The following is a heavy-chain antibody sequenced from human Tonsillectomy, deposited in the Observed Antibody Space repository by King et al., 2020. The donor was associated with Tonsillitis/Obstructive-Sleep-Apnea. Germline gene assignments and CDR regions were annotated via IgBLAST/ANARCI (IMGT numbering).Heavy chain of an antibody. V-gene: IGHV3-13*04. CDR1: GFTLSNYD. Sequence: VPLVESGGGLVQPGGSLRLTCAASGFTLSNYDMHWVRQATGKGLEWVSAMVTPVDTYYPGSGKGRSTISRDNAKNSLYLQMNSLRVGDTAVYYCARGYCSSATCYGGENFDYWGQGTLVTVSS. CDR2: MVTPVDT. D-gene: IGHD2-2*01. CDR3: ARGYCSSATCYGGENFDY. J-gene: IGHJ4*02.